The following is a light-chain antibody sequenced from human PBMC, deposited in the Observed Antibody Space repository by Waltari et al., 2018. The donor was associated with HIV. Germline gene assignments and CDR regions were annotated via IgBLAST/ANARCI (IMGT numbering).Light chain of an antibody. V-gene: IGLV3-27*01. CDR3: YSAADSDEV. CDR1: VLARKY. J-gene: IGLJ3*02. CDR2: KDN. Sequence: SFELTQPSSASVSPGQTARTTCSGDVLARKYARWFQKKPGQAPLLLIYKDNERPSGIPERFSGSSSGTTVTLTISGAQVEDEADYYCYSAADSDEVFGGGTKLTVL.